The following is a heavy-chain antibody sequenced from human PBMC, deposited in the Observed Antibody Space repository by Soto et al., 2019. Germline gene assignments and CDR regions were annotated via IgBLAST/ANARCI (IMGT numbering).Heavy chain of an antibody. D-gene: IGHD4-17*01. CDR2: INHSGST. J-gene: IGHJ6*02. V-gene: IGHV4-34*01. Sequence: SETLSLTCAVYGGSFSGYYWSWIRQPPGKGLEWIGEINHSGSTNYNPSLKSRVTISVDTSKNQFSLKLSSVTAADTAVYYCARISPHDYGVSLRLDFWGQGATVTVSS. CDR3: ARISPHDYGVSLRLDF. CDR1: GGSFSGYY.